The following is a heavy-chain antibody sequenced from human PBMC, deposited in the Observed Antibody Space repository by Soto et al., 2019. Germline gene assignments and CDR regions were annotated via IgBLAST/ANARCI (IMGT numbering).Heavy chain of an antibody. Sequence: QVQLVQSGADVKKPGSSVKVSCKASGATFSSSTFTWVRQAPGQGLEWMGRIIPMFGITTSAQKFQGRLGITADESTNTVFMDMSSLRSDDTAIYYCATGALTFGGVLNAWGQGTLVNVSS. J-gene: IGHJ4*02. CDR2: IIPMFGIT. CDR3: ATGALTFGGVLNA. V-gene: IGHV1-69*02. CDR1: GATFSSST. D-gene: IGHD3-16*01.